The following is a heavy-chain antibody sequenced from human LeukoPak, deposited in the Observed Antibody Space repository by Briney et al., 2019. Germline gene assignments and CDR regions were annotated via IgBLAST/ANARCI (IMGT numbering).Heavy chain of an antibody. CDR1: GGTFSSYA. CDR2: ISAYNGNT. Sequence: GASVKVSCKASGGTFSSYAISWVRQAPGQGLEWMGWISAYNGNTNYAQKLQGRVTMTTDTSTSTAYMELRSLRSDDTAVYYCARAAYDYVWGVGDWGQGTLVTVSS. D-gene: IGHD3-16*01. V-gene: IGHV1-18*01. CDR3: ARAAYDYVWGVGD. J-gene: IGHJ4*02.